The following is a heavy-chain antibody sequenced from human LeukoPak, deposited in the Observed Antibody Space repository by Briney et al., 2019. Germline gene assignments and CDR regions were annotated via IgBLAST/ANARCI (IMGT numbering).Heavy chain of an antibody. J-gene: IGHJ4*02. Sequence: TSETLSLTCTVSGGSISRYYWSWIRQPPGKGLEWIGYIYYSGSTNYNPSLKSRVTISVDTSKNQFSLKLSSVTAADTAVYYCASSLFGLGQYYFDYWGQGTLVTVSS. D-gene: IGHD3-10*02. V-gene: IGHV4-59*01. CDR1: GGSISRYY. CDR3: ASSLFGLGQYYFDY. CDR2: IYYSGST.